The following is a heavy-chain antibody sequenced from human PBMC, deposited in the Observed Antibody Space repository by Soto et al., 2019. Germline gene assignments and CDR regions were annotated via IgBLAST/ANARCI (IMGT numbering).Heavy chain of an antibody. D-gene: IGHD2-2*01. J-gene: IGHJ5*02. Sequence: SATLSLTCTVSGGSISSYYWSWIRQPAGKGLEWIGRIYTSGSTNYNPSLKSRVTMSVDTSKNQFSLKLSSVTAADTAVYYCASVVVVVPAARGTNWFDPWGRGTLVAVSS. CDR3: ASVVVVVPAARGTNWFDP. V-gene: IGHV4-4*07. CDR1: GGSISSYY. CDR2: IYTSGST.